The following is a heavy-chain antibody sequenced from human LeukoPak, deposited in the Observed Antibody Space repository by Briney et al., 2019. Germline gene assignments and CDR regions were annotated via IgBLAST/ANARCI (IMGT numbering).Heavy chain of an antibody. D-gene: IGHD2-21*01. CDR3: ARHDSFIPY. CDR2: ISDNEGST. CDR1: GFTFNYYA. V-gene: IGHV3-23*01. Sequence: PGGSLILSCAASGFTFNYYAMSWVRQAPGKGLEWVSGISDNEGSTYYTDSVKGRFTISRDNTKNTVYLQMSNLRADDTGVYFCARHDSFIPYWGQGTQVTVSS. J-gene: IGHJ4*02.